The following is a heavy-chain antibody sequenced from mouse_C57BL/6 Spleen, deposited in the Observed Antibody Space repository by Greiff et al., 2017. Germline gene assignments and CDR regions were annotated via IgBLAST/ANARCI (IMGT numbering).Heavy chain of an antibody. Sequence: EVKLMEPGGGLVQPGGSLKLSCAASGFTFSDYYMYWVRQTPERRLAWVAYLSNGGGSTYYPDTVKGRFTISRDNAKNTLYLQMSRLKSEDTAMYYCARYGSSYDYFDYWGQGTTLTVSA. CDR1: GFTFSDYY. V-gene: IGHV5-12*01. D-gene: IGHD1-1*01. J-gene: IGHJ2*01. CDR2: LSNGGGST. CDR3: ARYGSSYDYFDY.